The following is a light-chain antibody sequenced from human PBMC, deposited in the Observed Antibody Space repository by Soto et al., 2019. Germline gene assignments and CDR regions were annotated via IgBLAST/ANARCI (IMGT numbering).Light chain of an antibody. V-gene: IGKV3-20*01. CDR3: QLYGSSWT. CDR2: TTF. J-gene: IGKJ1*01. CDR1: QSDSSRF. Sequence: EIVLTQSPGTLSLSPGERATLSCRASQSDSSRFLAWYQQKPGQAPRLLIHTTFRTDTGIPYRVSGCGSGTPFALIISRLEHEDYAVYYCQLYGSSWTLGQGTQVEIK.